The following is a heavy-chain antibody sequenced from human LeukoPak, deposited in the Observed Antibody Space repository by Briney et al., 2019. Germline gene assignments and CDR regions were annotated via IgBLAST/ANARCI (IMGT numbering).Heavy chain of an antibody. V-gene: IGHV3-74*01. CDR1: GFTFSSYW. D-gene: IGHD5-18*01. J-gene: IGHJ4*02. Sequence: PGGSLRLFCAASGFTFSSYWMHWVRQAPGKGLVWVSRINSDGSSTSYADSVKGRFTISRDNAKNTLYLQMNSLRAEDTAVYYCARERVQLWLRVFDYWGQGTLVTVSS. CDR3: ARERVQLWLRVFDY. CDR2: INSDGSST.